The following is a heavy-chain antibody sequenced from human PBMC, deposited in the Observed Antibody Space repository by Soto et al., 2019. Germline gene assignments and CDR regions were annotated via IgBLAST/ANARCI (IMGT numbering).Heavy chain of an antibody. D-gene: IGHD1-20*01. CDR2: NYYRGNT. Sequence: QLQLQESGPGLVKPSETLSLTCSVSGDSISSSSYYWGWIRQPPGKGLEWIGSNYYRGNTYYNQSLKSRVTISVETSKNQFSLKLGSVTAADTAVFYCARAGPITSDYYAMDVWGQGTTVTVSS. CDR1: GDSISSSSYY. J-gene: IGHJ6*02. V-gene: IGHV4-39*01. CDR3: ARAGPITSDYYAMDV.